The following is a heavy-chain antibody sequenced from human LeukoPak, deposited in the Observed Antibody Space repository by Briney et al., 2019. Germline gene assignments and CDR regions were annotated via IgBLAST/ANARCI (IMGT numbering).Heavy chain of an antibody. CDR3: ARDPYFYYYDSSGYSGEVVHI. Sequence: ASQTLSLTCTVSGGSISSGSYYWSWIRQPAGKGLEWIGRIYTSGSTNYNPSLKSRVTISVDTSKNQFSLKLSSVTAADTAVYYYARDPYFYYYDSSGYSGEVVHIWGQGTMVTVSS. V-gene: IGHV4-61*02. CDR1: GGSISSGSYY. D-gene: IGHD3-22*01. CDR2: IYTSGST. J-gene: IGHJ3*02.